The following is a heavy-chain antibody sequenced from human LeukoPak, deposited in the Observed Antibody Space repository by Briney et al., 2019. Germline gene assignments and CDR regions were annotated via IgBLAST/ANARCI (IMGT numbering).Heavy chain of an antibody. J-gene: IGHJ4*02. CDR1: GFTFSSYE. CDR3: ARRESSGWYWGY. CDR2: ISGTGNTI. Sequence: GGSLRLSCAASGFTFSSYEMNWIRQAPGKGLEWVSYISGTGNTIYYADSVKGRFTISRDNAKNSLYLQMNSLRDEDTAVYYCARRESSGWYWGYWGQGTLVTVSS. D-gene: IGHD6-19*01. V-gene: IGHV3-48*03.